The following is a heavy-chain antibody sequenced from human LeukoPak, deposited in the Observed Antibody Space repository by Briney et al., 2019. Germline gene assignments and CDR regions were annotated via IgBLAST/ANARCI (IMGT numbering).Heavy chain of an antibody. Sequence: GGSLRLSCAASGFTVSSNYMSWVRQAPGKGLEWVSVIYSGGSTYYADSVKGRFTISRDNSKNTLYLQMNSLRAEDTAVYYCARGSTGVTTLESDAFDIWGQGTMVTVSS. CDR2: IYSGGST. CDR3: ARGSTGVTTLESDAFDI. D-gene: IGHD4-17*01. V-gene: IGHV3-53*01. CDR1: GFTVSSNY. J-gene: IGHJ3*02.